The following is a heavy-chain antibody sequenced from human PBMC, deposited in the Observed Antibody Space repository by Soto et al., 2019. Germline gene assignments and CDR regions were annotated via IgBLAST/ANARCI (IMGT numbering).Heavy chain of an antibody. V-gene: IGHV4-39*01. CDR2: IHYSGST. CDR3: ARLLVLVIGSRSFYY. Sequence: QLQLQESGPGLVKPSETLYLTCTVSGGSISSSSYYWGWISQPPGKGLEWIGSIHYSGSTYYNPSLKSRVTTSVDTSKNQCSLKLRSVTAAVTAVDYCARLLVLVIGSRSFYYWGQGTLVTVS. CDR1: GGSISSSSYY. J-gene: IGHJ4*02. D-gene: IGHD3-22*01.